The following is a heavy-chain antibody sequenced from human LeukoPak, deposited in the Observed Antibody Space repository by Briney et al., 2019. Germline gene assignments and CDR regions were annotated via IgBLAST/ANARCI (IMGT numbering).Heavy chain of an antibody. V-gene: IGHV4-59*01. CDR2: IYYSGST. Sequence: SETLSLTCTVSGGSISSYYWGWIRQPPGKGLEWIGYIYYSGSTNYNPSLKSRVTISVDTSKNQFSLKLSSVTAADTAVYYCARGYCSSTSCYPYYYYYGMDVWGQGTTVTVSS. CDR1: GGSISSYY. CDR3: ARGYCSSTSCYPYYYYYGMDV. J-gene: IGHJ6*02. D-gene: IGHD2-2*01.